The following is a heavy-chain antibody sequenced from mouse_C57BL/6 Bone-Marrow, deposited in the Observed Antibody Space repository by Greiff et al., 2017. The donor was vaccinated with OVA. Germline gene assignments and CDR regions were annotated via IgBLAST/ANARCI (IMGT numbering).Heavy chain of an antibody. Sequence: EVHLVESGGGLVQPGGSLKLSCAASGFTFSDYGMAWVRQAPRKGPEWVAFISNLAYSIYYADTVTGRVTISRENAKNTLYLEMRSLRSEDTAMYYCARHLWAMDYWGQGTSVTVSS. CDR3: ARHLWAMDY. J-gene: IGHJ4*01. CDR1: GFTFSDYG. CDR2: ISNLAYSI. V-gene: IGHV5-15*01.